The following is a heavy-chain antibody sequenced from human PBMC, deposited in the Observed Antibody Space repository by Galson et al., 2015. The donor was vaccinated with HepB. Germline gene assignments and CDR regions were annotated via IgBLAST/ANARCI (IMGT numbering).Heavy chain of an antibody. D-gene: IGHD6-6*01. CDR1: GYSFSNYG. Sequence: SVKVSCKASGYSFSNYGFIWVRQAPGQGLEWMGWISVYNGNTDYAQKVQDRVTMTTDRSTRSAYMELRSLRSDDAAVYYCARYSSSLYSYAMDVWGQGTTVTVSS. CDR2: ISVYNGNT. CDR3: ARYSSSLYSYAMDV. J-gene: IGHJ6*02. V-gene: IGHV1-18*04.